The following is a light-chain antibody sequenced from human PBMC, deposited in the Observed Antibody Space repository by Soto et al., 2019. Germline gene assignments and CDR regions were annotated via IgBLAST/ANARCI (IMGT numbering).Light chain of an antibody. CDR2: AAS. CDR3: QKYNSAPSWT. V-gene: IGKV1-27*01. Sequence: DIQMTQSPSPLSASVGDRVTITCRASQGISNYLAWYQQKPGKVPKLLIYAASTLQSGVPSRFSGSGSGTDFTLTISSLQPEDVATYYCQKYNSAPSWTFGQGTKVDIK. J-gene: IGKJ1*01. CDR1: QGISNY.